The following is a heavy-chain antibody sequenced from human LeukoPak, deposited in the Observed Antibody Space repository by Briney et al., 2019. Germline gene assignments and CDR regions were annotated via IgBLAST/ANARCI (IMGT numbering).Heavy chain of an antibody. CDR1: GGSISRSDHY. J-gene: IGHJ4*02. CDR2: IYYSGIT. V-gene: IGHV4-30-4*01. Sequence: SETLSLTCSVSGGSISRSDHYWSWIRQPPGKGLEWIGYIYYSGITYYNPSLKSRVTISVDTSQNQFSLKLSSVTAADTAVYYCARYVVVTAYFDYWGQGTLVTVSS. D-gene: IGHD2-21*02. CDR3: ARYVVVTAYFDY.